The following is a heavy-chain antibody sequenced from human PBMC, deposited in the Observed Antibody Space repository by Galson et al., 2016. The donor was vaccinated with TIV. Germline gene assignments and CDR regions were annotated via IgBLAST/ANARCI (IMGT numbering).Heavy chain of an antibody. Sequence: SLRLSCAASGFTVSSHYMSWVRQAPGKGLEWVSFIYSGDSTKYADSVKGRFTISRDSSKNTVSLQMNSLRAEDTAVYYCARHFTTAEYFGMDVWGQGTTVTVSS. J-gene: IGHJ6*02. CDR3: ARHFTTAEYFGMDV. V-gene: IGHV3-53*01. CDR1: GFTVSSHY. D-gene: IGHD1-14*01. CDR2: IYSGDST.